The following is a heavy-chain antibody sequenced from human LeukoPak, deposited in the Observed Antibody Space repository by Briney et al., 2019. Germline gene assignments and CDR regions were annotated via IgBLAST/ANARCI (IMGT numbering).Heavy chain of an antibody. D-gene: IGHD1-26*01. Sequence: GGSLRLSCAASGFTFSGYEMNWVRQAPGKGLEWVSYISSSGSTIYYADSVKGRFTISRDSAKNSLYLQMNSLRAEDTAVYYCARDTGATTGFDYWGQGTLVTVSS. CDR3: ARDTGATTGFDY. V-gene: IGHV3-48*03. CDR2: ISSSGSTI. J-gene: IGHJ4*02. CDR1: GFTFSGYE.